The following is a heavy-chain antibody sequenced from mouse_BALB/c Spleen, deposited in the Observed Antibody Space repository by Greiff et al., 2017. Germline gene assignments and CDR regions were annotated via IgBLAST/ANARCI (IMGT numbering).Heavy chain of an antibody. J-gene: IGHJ4*01. CDR1: GYSITSGYY. V-gene: IGHV3-6*02. CDR2: ISYDGSN. D-gene: IGHD1-1*01. CDR3: ARAEGSSAGAMDY. Sequence: EVQLVESGPGLVKPSQSLSLTCSVTGYSITSGYYWYWIRQSPGNQLEWMGYISYDGSNNYNPSLKNRITITRDTSKNQFFLKLNSVTTEDTATYYCARAEGSSAGAMDYWGQGTSVTVAA.